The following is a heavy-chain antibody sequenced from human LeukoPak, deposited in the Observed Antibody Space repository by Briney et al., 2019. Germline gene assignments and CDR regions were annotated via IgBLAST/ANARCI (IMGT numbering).Heavy chain of an antibody. V-gene: IGHV3-30*02. Sequence: GGSLRLSCAASGFTFSSYGMHWVRQAPGKGLEWVAFIRYDGSNKYYADSVKGRFTISRDNSKNTLYLQMNSLRAEDTAVYYCANSVGRYYDILTGYLVGWGQGTLVTVSS. CDR2: IRYDGSNK. D-gene: IGHD3-9*01. CDR1: GFTFSSYG. J-gene: IGHJ4*02. CDR3: ANSVGRYYDILTGYLVG.